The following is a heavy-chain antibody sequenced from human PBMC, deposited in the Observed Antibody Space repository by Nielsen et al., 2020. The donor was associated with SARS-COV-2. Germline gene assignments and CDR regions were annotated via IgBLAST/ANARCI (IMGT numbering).Heavy chain of an antibody. Sequence: GESLKISCVASGFTFRSYSMHWVRQAPGKGLEWVSYISLSSNTIYYADSVKGRFTISRENANNSLYLQMNSLKAEDTAVYYCARLRDDGYYFDTGPYDYWGQGSPVTVSS. D-gene: IGHD2/OR15-2a*01. J-gene: IGHJ4*02. CDR2: ISLSSNTI. V-gene: IGHV3-48*01. CDR3: ARLRDDGYYFDTGPYDY. CDR1: GFTFRSYS.